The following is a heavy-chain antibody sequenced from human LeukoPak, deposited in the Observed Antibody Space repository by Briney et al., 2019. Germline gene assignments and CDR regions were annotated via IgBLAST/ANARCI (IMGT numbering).Heavy chain of an antibody. D-gene: IGHD4-11*01. Sequence: GGTTFYADSVKGRFTISRDNSKNTLYLQMNSLRAEDTAVYYCARGDSTVIYYFDYWGQGTLVTVSS. CDR2: GGTT. CDR3: ARGDSTVIYYFDY. J-gene: IGHJ4*02. V-gene: IGHV3-53*01.